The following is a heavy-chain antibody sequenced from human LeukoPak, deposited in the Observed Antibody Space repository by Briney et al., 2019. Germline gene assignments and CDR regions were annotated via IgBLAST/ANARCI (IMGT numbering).Heavy chain of an antibody. Sequence: SETLSLTCTVSGGSISSYYWSWIRQPPGKGLEWIGYIYYSGSTNYNPSLKSRVTISVDTSENQFSLKLSSVTAADTAVYYCARVEMAHDAFDIWGQGTMVTVSS. CDR3: ARVEMAHDAFDI. D-gene: IGHD5-24*01. CDR2: IYYSGST. V-gene: IGHV4-59*01. J-gene: IGHJ3*02. CDR1: GGSISSYY.